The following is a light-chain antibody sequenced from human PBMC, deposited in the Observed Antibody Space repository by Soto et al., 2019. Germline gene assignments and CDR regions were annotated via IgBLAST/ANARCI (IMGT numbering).Light chain of an antibody. CDR1: SSDVGSYNL. Sequence: QSVLTQPASVSGSPGQSITISCTGTSSDVGSYNLVSWYQQHPGKAPKLMIYEVSKWPSGVSNRFSDSKSGNTASLTISGLQAEDEADYYCCSYAGSSTFYVFGTGTKLTVL. CDR3: CSYAGSSTFYV. V-gene: IGLV2-23*02. CDR2: EVS. J-gene: IGLJ1*01.